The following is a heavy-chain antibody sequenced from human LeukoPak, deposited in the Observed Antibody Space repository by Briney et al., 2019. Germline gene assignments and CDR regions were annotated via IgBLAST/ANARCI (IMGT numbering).Heavy chain of an antibody. CDR3: ARPRTPYGSGSYFVS. J-gene: IGHJ4*02. D-gene: IGHD3-10*01. Sequence: TSETLSLTCAVYGGSFSGYYWRWDRQPPRKGMGWIGEINQSGSTNYNPSLKSGVTISVKTSKDQFSLKLSSVTAADTAVYYCARPRTPYGSGSYFVSWGQGTLVTVSS. CDR1: GGSFSGYY. V-gene: IGHV4-34*01. CDR2: INQSGST.